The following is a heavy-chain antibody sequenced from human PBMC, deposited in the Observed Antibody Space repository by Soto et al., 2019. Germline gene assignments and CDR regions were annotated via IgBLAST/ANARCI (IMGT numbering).Heavy chain of an antibody. Sequence: ASVKVSCKASGGTFSSYAISWVRQAPGQGLEWMGGIIPIFGTANYAQKFQGRVTITADESTSTAYMELSSLRSEDTAVYYCARALIAVAGKRYYYYGMDVWGQGTTVTVSS. CDR2: IIPIFGTA. J-gene: IGHJ6*02. CDR1: GGTFSSYA. D-gene: IGHD6-19*01. V-gene: IGHV1-69*13. CDR3: ARALIAVAGKRYYYYGMDV.